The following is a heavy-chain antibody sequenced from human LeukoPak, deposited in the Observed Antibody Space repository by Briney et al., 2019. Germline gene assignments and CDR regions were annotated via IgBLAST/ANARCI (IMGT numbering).Heavy chain of an antibody. V-gene: IGHV3-21*01. D-gene: IGHD1-14*01. CDR3: AKSTTAWPFHY. CDR1: GFTFSSYA. Sequence: PGGSLSLSCVVSGFTFSSYAMNWVRQAPGKGLEWVSSISSSGSYIYYADSVKGRFTISRDNAKNSLFLQMNSLRAEDTAVYYCAKSTTAWPFHYWGQGTLVTVSS. CDR2: ISSSGSYI. J-gene: IGHJ4*02.